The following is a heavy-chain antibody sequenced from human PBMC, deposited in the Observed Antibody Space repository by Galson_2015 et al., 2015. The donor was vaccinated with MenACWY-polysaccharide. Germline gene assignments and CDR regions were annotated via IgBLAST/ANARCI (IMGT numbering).Heavy chain of an antibody. CDR2: IKQDGSER. CDR3: ARVRLRDVGRHFDC. J-gene: IGHJ4*02. V-gene: IGHV3-7*01. D-gene: IGHD1-26*01. Sequence: SLRLSCAASEFTFSSFWMAWVRQAPGKGLEWVANIKQDGSERYYVDSVQGRFTISRDNAENSLFLQMNSLRAEDTAVYYCARVRLRDVGRHFDCWGQGTLVTVSS. CDR1: EFTFSSFW.